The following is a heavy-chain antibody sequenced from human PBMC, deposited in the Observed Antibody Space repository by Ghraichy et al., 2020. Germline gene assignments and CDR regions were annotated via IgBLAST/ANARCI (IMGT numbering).Heavy chain of an antibody. V-gene: IGHV1-69*13. CDR2: IIPIFGTA. CDR3: ATRASPNSSGWPLDYYYYYYMDV. J-gene: IGHJ6*03. CDR1: GGTFSSYA. D-gene: IGHD6-19*01. Sequence: SVKVSCKASGGTFSSYAISWVRQAPGQGLEWMGGIIPIFGTANYAQKFQGRVTITADESTSTAYMELSSLRSEDTAVYYCATRASPNSSGWPLDYYYYYYMDVWGKGTTVTVSS.